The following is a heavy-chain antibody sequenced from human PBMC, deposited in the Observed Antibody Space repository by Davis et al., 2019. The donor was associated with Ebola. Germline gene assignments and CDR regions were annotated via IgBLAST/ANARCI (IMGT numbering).Heavy chain of an antibody. CDR1: GFTVSSNY. J-gene: IGHJ6*02. CDR3: ARAQGYCSGGSCYYYYGMDV. D-gene: IGHD2-15*01. Sequence: GGSLRLSCAASGFTVSSNYMSWVRQAPGKGLEWVSVIYSGGSTYYADSVKGRFTISRHNSKNTLYLQMNSLRAEDTAVYYCARAQGYCSGGSCYYYYGMDVWGQGTTVTVSS. CDR2: IYSGGST. V-gene: IGHV3-53*04.